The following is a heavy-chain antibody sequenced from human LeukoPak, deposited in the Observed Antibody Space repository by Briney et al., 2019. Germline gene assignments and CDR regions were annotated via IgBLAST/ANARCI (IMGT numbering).Heavy chain of an antibody. Sequence: GGSLRLSCAAPGFTFSDYYMTWIRQTPGKGLEWVSYIGSGGSTIYYADSVKGRFTISRDNAKNTLYLQMNSLRAEDTAVYYCAGQQLVRQNFDYWGQGTLVTVSS. CDR2: IGSGGSTI. D-gene: IGHD6-13*01. CDR3: AGQQLVRQNFDY. V-gene: IGHV3-11*04. J-gene: IGHJ4*02. CDR1: GFTFSDYY.